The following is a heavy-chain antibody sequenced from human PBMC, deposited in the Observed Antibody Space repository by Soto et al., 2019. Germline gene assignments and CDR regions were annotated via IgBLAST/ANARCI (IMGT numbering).Heavy chain of an antibody. CDR3: ARSRNFDYAFY. CDR2: IYYSGST. Sequence: KPSETLSLTGTVSGGSINSFFWSWIRQSPGKGLEYIGYIYYSGSTTYNPSLKSRVTISVDTSKNQFSLKLSSVTAADTAVYYCARSRNFDYAFYWGQGTLVTVSS. CDR1: GGSINSFF. D-gene: IGHD3-16*01. V-gene: IGHV4-59*01. J-gene: IGHJ4*02.